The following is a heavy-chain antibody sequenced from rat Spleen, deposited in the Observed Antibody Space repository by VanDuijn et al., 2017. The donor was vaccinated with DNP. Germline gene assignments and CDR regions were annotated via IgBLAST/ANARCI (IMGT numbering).Heavy chain of an antibody. CDR3: TTSGYGYDGYPFAY. CDR2: ISYDGSGT. CDR1: GFTFSDYA. V-gene: IGHV5-17*01. D-gene: IGHD1-12*03. J-gene: IGHJ3*01. Sequence: EVQLVESGGGLVQPGRSLKLSCAASGFTFSDYAMAWVRQAPKKGLEWVATISYDGSGTYYRDSVKGRFTISRDNAKSTLFLQMDSLRSEDTATYYCTTSGYGYDGYPFAYWGQGTLVTVSS.